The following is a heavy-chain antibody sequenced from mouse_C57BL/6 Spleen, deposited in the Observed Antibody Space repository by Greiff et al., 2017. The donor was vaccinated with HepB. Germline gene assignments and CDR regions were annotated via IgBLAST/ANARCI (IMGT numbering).Heavy chain of an antibody. D-gene: IGHD2-5*01. J-gene: IGHJ1*03. CDR1: GYTFTSYW. CDR3: ASYYNNYVRYFDV. CDR2: IDPSDSYT. Sequence: QVQLQQPGAELVMPGASVKLSCKASGYTFTSYWMHWVKQRPGQGLEWIGEIDPSDSYTNYNQKFKGKSTLTVDKSSSTAYMQLSSLTSEDSAVYYCASYYNNYVRYFDVWGTGTTVTVSS. V-gene: IGHV1-69*01.